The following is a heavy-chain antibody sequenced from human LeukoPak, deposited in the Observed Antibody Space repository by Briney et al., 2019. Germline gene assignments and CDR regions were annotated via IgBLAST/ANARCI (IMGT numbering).Heavy chain of an antibody. V-gene: IGHV4-34*08. CDR1: GFTFSDYY. J-gene: IGHJ4*02. Sequence: GSLRLSCAASGFTFSDYYMSWIRQPPGKGLEWIGEINHSGSTNYNPSLKSRVTISVDTSKNQFSLKLSSVTAADTAVYYCVTDSSGWYLYWGQGTLVTVSS. D-gene: IGHD6-19*01. CDR3: VTDSSGWYLY. CDR2: INHSGST.